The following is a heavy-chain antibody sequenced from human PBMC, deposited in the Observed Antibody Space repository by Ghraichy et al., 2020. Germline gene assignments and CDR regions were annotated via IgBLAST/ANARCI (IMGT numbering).Heavy chain of an antibody. J-gene: IGHJ5*02. CDR2: IYYSGST. V-gene: IGHV4-59*08. Sequence: GSLRLSCTVSGGSISSYYWSWIRQPPGKGLEWIGYIYYSGSTNYNPSLKSRVTISVDTSKNQFSLKLSSVTAADTAVYYCARRMVDTAMVNNWFDPWGQGTLVTVSS. CDR1: GGSISSYY. D-gene: IGHD5-18*01. CDR3: ARRMVDTAMVNNWFDP.